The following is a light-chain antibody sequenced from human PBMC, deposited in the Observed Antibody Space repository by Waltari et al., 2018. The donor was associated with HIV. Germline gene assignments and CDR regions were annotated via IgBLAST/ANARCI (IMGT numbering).Light chain of an antibody. CDR3: TSYASSSSLL. CDR2: KDT. Sequence: SYELTQPPSVSVSPGQTARITCSGNALPKQYAYWYQQKPGRAPLVIIYKDTERPSGIPERFSGSSSGTIVTLTISGVQAEDEADYYCTSYASSSSLLFGGGTKLTVL. CDR1: ALPKQY. J-gene: IGLJ2*01. V-gene: IGLV3-25*03.